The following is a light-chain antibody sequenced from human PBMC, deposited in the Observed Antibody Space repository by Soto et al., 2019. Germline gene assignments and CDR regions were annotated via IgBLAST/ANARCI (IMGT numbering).Light chain of an antibody. J-gene: IGKJ5*01. CDR1: QSVSSSY. CDR2: GAS. CDR3: QQYNKWHPIT. Sequence: VVFAQSPATLSLSPGERATLSCRASQSVSSSYLAWYQQKPGQAPRLLIYGASTRATGFPARFSGSGSGTEFTLNISSLKSEDFAVYYCQQYNKWHPITFGQGTRLEI. V-gene: IGKV3-15*01.